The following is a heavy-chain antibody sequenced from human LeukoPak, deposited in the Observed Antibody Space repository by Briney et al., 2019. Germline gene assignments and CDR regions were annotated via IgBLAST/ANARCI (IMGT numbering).Heavy chain of an antibody. CDR3: ARGGSTWWPTNYYYMDV. Sequence: ASVKVSCKASGYTFTSYGISWVRQAPGQGLEWMGWISAYNGNTNYAQKLQGRVTMTTDTSTSTAYMELRSLRSDDTAVYYCARGGSTWWPTNYYYMDVWGKGTTVTISS. CDR1: GYTFTSYG. V-gene: IGHV1-18*01. J-gene: IGHJ6*03. D-gene: IGHD2-15*01. CDR2: ISAYNGNT.